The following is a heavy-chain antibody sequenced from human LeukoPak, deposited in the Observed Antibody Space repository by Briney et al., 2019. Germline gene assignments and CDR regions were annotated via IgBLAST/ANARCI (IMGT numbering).Heavy chain of an antibody. Sequence: SETLSLTCTVSGGSISSYYWSWIRQPAGKGLEWIGRIYTSGSTNYNPSLKSRVTMSVDTSKNQFSLKLSSVTAADTAVYYCARESVLRFLEWAHYYYMDVWGEGTTVTVSS. CDR2: IYTSGST. CDR3: ARESVLRFLEWAHYYYMDV. CDR1: GGSISSYY. D-gene: IGHD3-3*01. J-gene: IGHJ6*03. V-gene: IGHV4-4*07.